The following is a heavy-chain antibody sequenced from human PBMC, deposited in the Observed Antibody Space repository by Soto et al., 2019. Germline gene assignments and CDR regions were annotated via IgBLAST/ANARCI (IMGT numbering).Heavy chain of an antibody. CDR3: ARNYYYDSSGHPGAFAI. V-gene: IGHV1-2*02. CDR1: GYTFTGYY. Sequence: ASVKGSCKASGYTFTGYYMHWVRQAPGQGLEWMGWINPNSGGTNYAQKFQGRVTMTRDTSISTAYMELSRLRSDDTAVYYCARNYYYDSSGHPGAFAIWGQGTMVLVSS. J-gene: IGHJ3*02. CDR2: INPNSGGT. D-gene: IGHD3-22*01.